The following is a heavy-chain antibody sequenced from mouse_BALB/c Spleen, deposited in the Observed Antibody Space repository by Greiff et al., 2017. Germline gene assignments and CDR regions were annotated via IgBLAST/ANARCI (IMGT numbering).Heavy chain of an antibody. Sequence: EVQVVESGGGLVQPGGSLKLSCAASGFTFSSYTMSWVRQTPEKRLEWVAYISNGGGSTYYPDTVKGRFTISRDNAKNTLYLQMSSLKSEDTAMYYCARHYRYNYFDYWGQGTTLTVSS. V-gene: IGHV5-12-2*01. CDR2: ISNGGGST. CDR1: GFTFSSYT. D-gene: IGHD2-14*01. J-gene: IGHJ2*01. CDR3: ARHYRYNYFDY.